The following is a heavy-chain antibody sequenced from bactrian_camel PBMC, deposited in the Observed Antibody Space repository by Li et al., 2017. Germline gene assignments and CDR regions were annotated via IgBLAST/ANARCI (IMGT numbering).Heavy chain of an antibody. CDR1: EALYGNTCC. J-gene: IGHJ4*01. V-gene: IGHV3S63*01. CDR3: AARGTNAFVRGIWSTDEYNY. Sequence: HVQLVESGGGSVQAGGSLRLSCAASEALYGNTCCMAWFRQAPGKEREGVAVINIRDGGDLYTSSVKGRFTISQDIPKNTVYLQMNSLKLEDTAMYYCAARGTNAFVRGIWSTDEYNYWGQGTQVTVS. D-gene: IGHD6*01. CDR2: INIRDGGD.